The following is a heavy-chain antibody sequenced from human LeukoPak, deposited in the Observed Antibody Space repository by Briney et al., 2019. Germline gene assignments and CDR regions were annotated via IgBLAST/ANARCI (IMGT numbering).Heavy chain of an antibody. J-gene: IGHJ4*02. CDR1: GYTFTSFA. Sequence: ASVKVSCKASGYTFTSFAMHWVRQAPGQRLEWMGWINAGNGNTKYSQKFLGRVTITRDTSASTAYMELSSLRSEDTAVYYCARTYGSGSYYNRFDYWGQGTLVTVSS. V-gene: IGHV1-3*01. D-gene: IGHD3-10*01. CDR3: ARTYGSGSYYNRFDY. CDR2: INAGNGNT.